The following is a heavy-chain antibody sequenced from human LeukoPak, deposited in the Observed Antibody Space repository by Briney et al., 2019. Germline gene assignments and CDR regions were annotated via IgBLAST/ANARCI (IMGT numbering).Heavy chain of an antibody. V-gene: IGHV1-24*01. CDR3: ATDTRSGSYPRHDAFDI. J-gene: IGHJ3*02. Sequence: ASVKVSCKVSGYTLTELSMHWVRQAPGKGLEWMGGFDPEDGETIYAQKFQGRVTMTEDTSTDTAYMELSSLRSEDTAVYYCATDTRSGSYPRHDAFDIWGQGTMVTVSS. CDR2: FDPEDGET. D-gene: IGHD1-26*01. CDR1: GYTLTELS.